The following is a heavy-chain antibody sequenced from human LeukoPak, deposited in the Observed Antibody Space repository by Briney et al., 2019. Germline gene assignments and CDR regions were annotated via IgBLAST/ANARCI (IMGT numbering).Heavy chain of an antibody. CDR2: ISSGGST. D-gene: IGHD2-15*01. CDR1: GFTVSSNY. J-gene: IGHJ4*02. V-gene: IGHV3-53*01. CDR3: EDGIRYCSGGSCIDY. Sequence: GGSQGLSWAATGFTVSSNYMSWFRQDPGKRLEKVSVISSGGSTYYADSVKGRFTISRDNSRNTLYLQMNSLRAEDTFFFQAEDGIRYCSGGSCIDYWGQGTLVTVSS.